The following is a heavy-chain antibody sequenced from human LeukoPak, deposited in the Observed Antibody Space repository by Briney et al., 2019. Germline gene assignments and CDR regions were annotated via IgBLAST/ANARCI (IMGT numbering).Heavy chain of an antibody. CDR3: ARGGDGYSPFDY. Sequence: SVKVSCKASGGTFSGYAISWLRQAPGQGLEWMGRIIPILGIANYAQKFQGRVTITADKSTSTAYMELSSLRSEDTAVYYCARGGDGYSPFDYWGQGTLVTVSS. D-gene: IGHD5-24*01. CDR1: GGTFSGYA. V-gene: IGHV1-69*04. CDR2: IIPILGIA. J-gene: IGHJ4*02.